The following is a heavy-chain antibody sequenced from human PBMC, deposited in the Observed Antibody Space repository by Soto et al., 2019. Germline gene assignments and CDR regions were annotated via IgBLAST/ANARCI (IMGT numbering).Heavy chain of an antibody. V-gene: IGHV4-30-4*01. CDR3: ARGYYDSSGYYVGSPIFDY. D-gene: IGHD3-22*01. CDR2: IYYSGTT. CDR1: GGSIRSGDYY. J-gene: IGHJ4*02. Sequence: NPSETLSLTCTVSGGSIRSGDYYWSWIRQPPGKGLEWIGYIYYSGTTHYNPSLKSRVSISIDTPKNQFSLKLSSVTAADTAVYYCARGYYDSSGYYVGSPIFDYWGQGTLVTVSS.